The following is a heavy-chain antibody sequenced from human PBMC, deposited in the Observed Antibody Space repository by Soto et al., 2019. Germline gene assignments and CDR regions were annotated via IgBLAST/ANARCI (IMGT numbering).Heavy chain of an antibody. V-gene: IGHV1-18*01. CDR1: GYNFTTYG. D-gene: IGHD6-19*01. Sequence: QVQLVQSGAEVKKPGASVKVSCKTSGYNFTTYGVSWVRQAPGQGLEWMGWISGHNGHTNYAQTFQGRVTMTTDTSPTTAYMELGSLRSDDTAVYYCARYPPYSNGYYYFGHWGQGTLAIVTS. CDR2: ISGHNGHT. J-gene: IGHJ4*02. CDR3: ARYPPYSNGYYYFGH.